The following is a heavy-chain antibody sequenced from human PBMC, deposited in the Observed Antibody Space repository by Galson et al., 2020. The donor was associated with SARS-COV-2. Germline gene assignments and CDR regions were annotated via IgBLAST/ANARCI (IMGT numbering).Heavy chain of an antibody. CDR3: ARDYSGYCSGGSCCSDAFDI. J-gene: IGHJ3*02. CDR2: MNPNSGNT. CDR1: GYTFTSYD. D-gene: IGHD2-15*01. V-gene: IGHV1-8*01. Sequence: ASVKVSCKASGYTFTSYDINWVRQATGQGLEWMGWMNPNSGNTGYAQKFQGRVTMTRNTSISTAYMELSSLRSEDTAVYYCARDYSGYCSGGSCCSDAFDIWGQGTMVTVSS.